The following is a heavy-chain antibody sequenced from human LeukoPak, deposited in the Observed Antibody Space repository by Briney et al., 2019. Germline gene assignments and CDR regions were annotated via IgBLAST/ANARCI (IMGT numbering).Heavy chain of an antibody. V-gene: IGHV3-23*01. CDR2: ISGSGGST. Sequence: SGESLRLSCAASGFTFSSYAMSWVRQAPGKGLEWVSAISGSGGSTYYADSVKGRFTISRDNSKNTLYLQMSSLRAEDTAVYYCAKGGYCTDGACYTRFDHWGQGALVTVSS. CDR1: GFTFSSYA. CDR3: AKGGYCTDGACYTRFDH. D-gene: IGHD2-8*01. J-gene: IGHJ4*02.